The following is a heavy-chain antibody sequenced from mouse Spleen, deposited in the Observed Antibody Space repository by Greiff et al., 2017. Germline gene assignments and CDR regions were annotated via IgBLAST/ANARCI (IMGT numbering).Heavy chain of an antibody. D-gene: IGHD1-1*01. CDR3: AITTMPHFDY. J-gene: IGHJ2*01. CDR2: IYPGDGDT. V-gene: IGHV1-82*01. Sequence: QVQLKQSGPELVKPGASVKISCKASGYAFSSSWMNWVKQRPGKGLEWIGRIYPGDGDTNYNGKFKGKATLTADKSSSTAYMQLSSLTYEDSAVYFCAITTMPHFDYWGQGTTLTVSS. CDR1: GYAFSSSW.